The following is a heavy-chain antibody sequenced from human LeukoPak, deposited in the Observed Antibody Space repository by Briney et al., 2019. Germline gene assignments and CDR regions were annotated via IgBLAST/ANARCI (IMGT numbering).Heavy chain of an antibody. V-gene: IGHV4-39*01. CDR1: GGSISSSSYY. CDR2: IYYSGST. D-gene: IGHD1-26*01. J-gene: IGHJ3*02. CDR3: ARPAYRGSYYDAFDI. Sequence: SETLSLTCTVSGGSISSSSYYWGWIRQPPGKGLEWIGSIYYSGSTYYNPSLKSRVTISVDTSKNKFSLKLNSVTAADTAVYYCARPAYRGSYYDAFDIRGQGTMVTVSS.